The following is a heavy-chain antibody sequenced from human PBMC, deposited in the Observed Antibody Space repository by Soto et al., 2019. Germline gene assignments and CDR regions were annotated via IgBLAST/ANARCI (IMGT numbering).Heavy chain of an antibody. D-gene: IGHD2-2*01. CDR2: IYYSGSA. CDR1: GGSISSYY. V-gene: IGHV4-59*08. Sequence: QVQLQESGPGLVKPSETLSLTCTVSGGSISSYYWSWIRQPPGKGLEWIAYIYYSGSATYNPSLKSRVPISIETSKTQSSLRLRSVTAADTAVYYCARWAFCSTTTCYPDSWGQGTLVAVSS. CDR3: ARWAFCSTTTCYPDS. J-gene: IGHJ4*02.